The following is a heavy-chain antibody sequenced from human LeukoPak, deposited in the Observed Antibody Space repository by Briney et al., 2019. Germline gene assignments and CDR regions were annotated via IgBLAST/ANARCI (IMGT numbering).Heavy chain of an antibody. Sequence: PSETLSLTCTVSGGSISSYYWSWIRQPPGKGLEWIGYIYYSGSTNYNPSLKSRVTMSVDTSKNQFSLKLSSVTAADTAVYYCARDRHIRAVMTLNWFDPWGQGTLVTVSS. CDR3: ARDRHIRAVMTLNWFDP. J-gene: IGHJ5*02. V-gene: IGHV4-59*12. CDR2: IYYSGST. CDR1: GGSISSYY. D-gene: IGHD3-16*01.